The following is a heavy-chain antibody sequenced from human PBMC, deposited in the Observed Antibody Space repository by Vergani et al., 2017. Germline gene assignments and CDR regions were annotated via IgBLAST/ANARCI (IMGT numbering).Heavy chain of an antibody. J-gene: IGHJ4*02. V-gene: IGHV1-2*02. D-gene: IGHD3-22*01. Sequence: QVQLVQSGAEVKKPGASVKVSCKASGYTFTGYYMHWVRQAPGQGLEWMGWINPNSGGTNYAQKFQGRVTMTRDTSISKAYMELSRLRSDDTAVYYCARAKYYYDSSGMFDYWGQGTLVTVSS. CDR3: ARAKYYYDSSGMFDY. CDR1: GYTFTGYY. CDR2: INPNSGGT.